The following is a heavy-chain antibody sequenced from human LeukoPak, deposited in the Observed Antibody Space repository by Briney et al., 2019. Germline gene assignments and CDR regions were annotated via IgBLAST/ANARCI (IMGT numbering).Heavy chain of an antibody. CDR2: IYYSGST. CDR3: AGLLQRNWFDP. Sequence: KSSETLSPTCTLSGGSISSGAYYWTWIRQPPGKGREWSGYIYYSGSTNYTPSLKTRATTSVDTSKNQFSLKLSSVTAAHTTVYYCAGLLQRNWFDPWGQGTLVTVSS. CDR1: GGSISSGAYY. V-gene: IGHV4-61*08. D-gene: IGHD1-1*01. J-gene: IGHJ5*02.